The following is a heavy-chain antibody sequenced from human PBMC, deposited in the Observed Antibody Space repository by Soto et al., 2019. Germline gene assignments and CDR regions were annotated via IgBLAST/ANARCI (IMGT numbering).Heavy chain of an antibody. V-gene: IGHV1-2*04. D-gene: IGHD2-2*01. CDR3: ARGCALYQLPQNNWFDP. CDR2: INPNSGGT. CDR1: GYTFTGYY. Sequence: QVQLVQSGAEVKKPGASVKVSCKASGYTFTGYYMHWVRQAPGQGLEWMGWINPNSGGTNYAQKFQGWVTMTRDTSISTAYMELSRLRSDDTAVYYCARGCALYQLPQNNWFDPWGQGTLVTVSS. J-gene: IGHJ5*02.